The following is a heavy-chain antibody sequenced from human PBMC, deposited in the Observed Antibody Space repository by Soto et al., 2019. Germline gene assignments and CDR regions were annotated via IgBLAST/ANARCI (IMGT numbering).Heavy chain of an antibody. J-gene: IGHJ4*02. CDR2: IIPIFGTA. CDR3: ARGGDGYNYLDY. D-gene: IGHD5-12*01. CDR1: GGTFSSYA. Sequence: ASVKVSCKASGGTFSSYAISWVRQAPGQGLEWMGGIIPIFGTANYAQKFQGRVTITADESTSTAYMELSSLRSEDTAVYYCARGGDGYNYLDYWGQGTLVTSPQ. V-gene: IGHV1-69*13.